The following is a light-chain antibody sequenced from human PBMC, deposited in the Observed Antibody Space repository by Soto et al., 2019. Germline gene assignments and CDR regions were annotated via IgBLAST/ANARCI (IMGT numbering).Light chain of an antibody. CDR1: SSDVGAYSR. CDR3: SSYAGPNNWGM. Sequence: QSALTQPPSASGSPGQSVTISCAGSSSDVGAYSRVSWYQQHPGKAPKLIIYEVSKRPSGVPDRFSGSKSGNTASLTVSGLQAEDEADYYCSSYAGPNNWGMFGGGTKLTVL. CDR2: EVS. J-gene: IGLJ3*02. V-gene: IGLV2-8*01.